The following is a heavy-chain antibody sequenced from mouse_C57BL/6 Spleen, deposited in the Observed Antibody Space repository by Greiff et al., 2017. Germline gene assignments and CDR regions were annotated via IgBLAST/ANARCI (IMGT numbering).Heavy chain of an antibody. CDR1: GYTFTSYW. J-gene: IGHJ4*01. CDR2: IYPGSGST. D-gene: IGHD2-3*01. CDR3: ARDGYSSYYYAMDY. V-gene: IGHV1-55*01. Sequence: QVQLQQSGAELVKPGASVKMSCKASGYTFTSYWITWVKQRPGQGLEWIGDIYPGSGSTNYNEKFKSKATLTVDTSSSTAYMQLSSLTSEDSAVYYCARDGYSSYYYAMDYWGQGTSVTVSS.